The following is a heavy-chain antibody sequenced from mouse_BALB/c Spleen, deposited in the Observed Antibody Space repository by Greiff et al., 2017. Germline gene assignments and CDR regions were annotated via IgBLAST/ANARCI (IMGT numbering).Heavy chain of an antibody. Sequence: EVKVVESGGGLVQPGGSRKLSCAASGFTFSSFGMHWVRQAPEKGLEWVASISSGGSTYYPDSVKGRFTISRDNARNILYLQMSSLRSEDTAMYYCARGTTVVESPFAYWGQGTLVTVSA. J-gene: IGHJ3*01. CDR1: GFTFSSFG. CDR2: ISSGGST. D-gene: IGHD1-1*01. CDR3: ARGTTVVESPFAY. V-gene: IGHV5-6-5*01.